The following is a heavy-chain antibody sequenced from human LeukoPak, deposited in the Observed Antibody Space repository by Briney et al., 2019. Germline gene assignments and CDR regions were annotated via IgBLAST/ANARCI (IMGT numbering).Heavy chain of an antibody. Sequence: RASVKVSCKASGGTFGIYGMSWVRQAPGQGLEWMGGIIPTYRTPTYAERFEGRVTISTDDSTSTVYMELSSLRSEDTAVYYCARGATGTTFYHWLDPWGQGTLVTVSS. CDR3: ARGATGTTFYHWLDP. CDR1: GGTFGIYG. CDR2: IIPTYRTP. V-gene: IGHV1-69*05. J-gene: IGHJ5*02. D-gene: IGHD1-7*01.